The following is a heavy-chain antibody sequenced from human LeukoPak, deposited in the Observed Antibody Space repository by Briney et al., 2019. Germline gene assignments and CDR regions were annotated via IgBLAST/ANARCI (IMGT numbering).Heavy chain of an antibody. D-gene: IGHD2-15*01. Sequence: GGSLRLSCAASGFTFSTYEMDWVRQAPGKGLEWISYIDSNSRTIHYADSVRGRFIISRDNAKNSLFLQMNSLRAEDTAVYYCVREYCSGGSCSDAFDIWGQGKMVTVSS. V-gene: IGHV3-48*03. CDR3: VREYCSGGSCSDAFDI. J-gene: IGHJ3*02. CDR1: GFTFSTYE. CDR2: IDSNSRTI.